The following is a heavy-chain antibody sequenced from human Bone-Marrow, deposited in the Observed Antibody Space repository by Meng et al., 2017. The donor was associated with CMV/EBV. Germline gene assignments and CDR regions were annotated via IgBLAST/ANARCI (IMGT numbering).Heavy chain of an antibody. CDR2: ISYDGSNK. J-gene: IGHJ6*02. CDR1: GFTFSSHA. Sequence: GGSLRLSCAASGFTFSSHAMHWVRQAPGKGLEWVALISYDGSNKYYADSVKGRFTISRDNAKNSLYLQMNSLRAEDTAVYYCARDCSSTSCYHSGGYYGMDVWGQGTTVTVSS. V-gene: IGHV3-30-3*01. D-gene: IGHD2-2*01. CDR3: ARDCSSTSCYHSGGYYGMDV.